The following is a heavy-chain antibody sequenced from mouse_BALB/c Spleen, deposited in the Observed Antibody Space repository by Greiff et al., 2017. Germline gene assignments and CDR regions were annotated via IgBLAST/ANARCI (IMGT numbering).Heavy chain of an antibody. Sequence: DVKLQESGPGLVKPSQSLSLTCSVTGYSITSGYYWNWIRQFPGNKLEWMGYISYDGSNNYNPSLKNRISITRDTSKNQFFLKLNSVTTEDTATYYCARGLLRDAMDYWGQGTSVTVSS. CDR3: ARGLLRDAMDY. V-gene: IGHV3-6*02. D-gene: IGHD2-10*01. CDR1: GYSITSGYY. J-gene: IGHJ4*01. CDR2: ISYDGSN.